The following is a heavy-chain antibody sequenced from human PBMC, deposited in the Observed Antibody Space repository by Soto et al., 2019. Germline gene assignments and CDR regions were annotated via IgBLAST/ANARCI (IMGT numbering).Heavy chain of an antibody. CDR1: GGTFSSHA. V-gene: IGHV1-69*01. D-gene: IGHD3-10*01. CDR3: ARGIVSGSYSRAVAH. CDR2: IIPIPGTA. J-gene: IGHJ4*02. Sequence: QVHLVQSGAEVKKPGSSVKVSCKASGGTFSSHAIIWVRQAPGQGLEWMGGIIPIPGTAKYAQKFQGRVTMSAEESTRTSYMELRSLRSEDTAVYHCARGIVSGSYSRAVAHWGQGALGTFSS.